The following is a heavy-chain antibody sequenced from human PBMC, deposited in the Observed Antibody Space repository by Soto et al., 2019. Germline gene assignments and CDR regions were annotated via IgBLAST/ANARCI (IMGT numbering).Heavy chain of an antibody. J-gene: IGHJ4*02. Sequence: SVKVSCKASGGTFSSYAISWVRQAPGQGLEWMGGIIPIFGTANYAQKFQGRVTITADESTSTAYMELSSLRSEDTAVYYCASSIAVAGPFDYWGQGTLVTVSS. V-gene: IGHV1-69*13. CDR3: ASSIAVAGPFDY. CDR1: GGTFSSYA. CDR2: IIPIFGTA. D-gene: IGHD6-19*01.